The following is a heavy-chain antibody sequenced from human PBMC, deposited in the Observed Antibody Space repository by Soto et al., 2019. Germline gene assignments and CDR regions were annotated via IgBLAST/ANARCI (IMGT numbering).Heavy chain of an antibody. CDR2: ISYDGSKK. D-gene: IGHD4-17*01. CDR1: GFTFRNYA. J-gene: IGHJ4*02. Sequence: QVQLVESGGGVVQPGRSLRLSCAASGFTFRNYAMHWVRQAPGKGLEWVVVISYDGSKKYYADSLEGRFTISRDNSNNTLYLQMNSLTDEDTAVYYCVRAPGSATVTTSDVDYGCQGNLVTVSS. CDR3: VRAPGSATVTTSDVDY. V-gene: IGHV3-30-3*01.